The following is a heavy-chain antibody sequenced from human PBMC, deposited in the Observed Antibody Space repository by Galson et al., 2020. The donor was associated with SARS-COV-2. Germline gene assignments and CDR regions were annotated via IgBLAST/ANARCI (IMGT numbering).Heavy chain of an antibody. CDR2: ISSSSTYI. J-gene: IGHJ5*02. V-gene: IGHV3-21*04. CDR1: GSTFSSYS. Sequence: GGYLRLLSAASGSTFSSYSMNWVRQAPGNGLECVSSISSSSTYIFSTDSVKRRFTISRDNAKNSLYLQMNSLRAEDTAVYYCAREGGDWLSDWFDPWGQGTLVTVSS. D-gene: IGHD3-9*01. CDR3: AREGGDWLSDWFDP.